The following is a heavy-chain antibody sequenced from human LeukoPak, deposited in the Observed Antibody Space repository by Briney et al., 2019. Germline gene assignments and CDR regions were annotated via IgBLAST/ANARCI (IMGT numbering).Heavy chain of an antibody. CDR1: GFTFSGYG. V-gene: IGHV3-30*18. CDR3: AKVSDRFMVRGLDY. Sequence: GGSLRLSCAASGFTFSGYGMHWVRQAPGKGLEWVAVISYDGSNKYYADSVKGRFTISRDNSKNTLYLQMNSLRAEDTAVYYCAKVSDRFMVRGLDYWGQGTLVTVSS. J-gene: IGHJ4*02. D-gene: IGHD3-10*01. CDR2: ISYDGSNK.